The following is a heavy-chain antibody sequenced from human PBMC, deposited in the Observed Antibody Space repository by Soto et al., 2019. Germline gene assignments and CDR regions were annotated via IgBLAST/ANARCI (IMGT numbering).Heavy chain of an antibody. Sequence: GGSLRLSCAASGFTFDDYGMSWVRQAPGKGLEWVSGINWNGGSTGYADSVKGRFTISRDNAKNSLYLQMNSLRAEDTALYYCASPPEGDSITMIVVVITHVVSEYFQHWGQGTLVTVSS. V-gene: IGHV3-20*04. CDR1: GFTFDDYG. J-gene: IGHJ1*01. D-gene: IGHD3-22*01. CDR2: INWNGGST. CDR3: ASPPEGDSITMIVVVITHVVSEYFQH.